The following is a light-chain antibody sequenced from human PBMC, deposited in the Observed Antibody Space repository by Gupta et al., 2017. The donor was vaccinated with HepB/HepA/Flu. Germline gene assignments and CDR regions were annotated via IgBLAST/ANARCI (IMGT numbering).Light chain of an antibody. J-gene: IGLJ1*01. V-gene: IGLV2-11*01. Sequence: SALSQPRSVSGSPGQSVTTSCSVPTSDIGLYTYISWFQHRPGALPQLLIYDVVKRSAAVPGRFSGSKSGATASLTISGPQAEEEADYYCSSDAGSNTCVFGSGTKLTVL. CDR3: SSDAGSNTCV. CDR2: DVV. CDR1: TSDIGLYTY.